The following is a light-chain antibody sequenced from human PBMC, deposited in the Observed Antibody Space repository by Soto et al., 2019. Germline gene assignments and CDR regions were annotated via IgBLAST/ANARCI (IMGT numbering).Light chain of an antibody. J-gene: IGKJ1*01. CDR3: QQTYSTPWT. V-gene: IGKV1-39*01. Sequence: DIQMTLSPSSLSASVGDSVTSTCRASQSISSTLNWYQQRPGKAPKLLIHDASILESGVPSRFSGSGSGTEFALTISSLQPEDIATIYCQQTYSTPWTFGQGTKVDIK. CDR2: DAS. CDR1: QSISST.